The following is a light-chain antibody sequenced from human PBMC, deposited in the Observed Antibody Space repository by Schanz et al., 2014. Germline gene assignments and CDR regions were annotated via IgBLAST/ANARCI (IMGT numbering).Light chain of an antibody. Sequence: EIVLTQSPGTLSLSPGERATLSCRASQSVHINYLAWHQQKPGQAPRLLIYGTSIRATGIPDRFSGSGSGTDFTLTISRLEPEDFAVYYCQQYSSSRTFGQGTKVEIK. J-gene: IGKJ1*01. CDR2: GTS. V-gene: IGKV3-20*01. CDR1: QSVHINY. CDR3: QQYSSSRT.